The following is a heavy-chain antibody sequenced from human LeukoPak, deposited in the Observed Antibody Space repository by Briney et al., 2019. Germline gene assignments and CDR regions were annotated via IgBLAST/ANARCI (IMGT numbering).Heavy chain of an antibody. CDR1: GGSISSGSYY. V-gene: IGHV4-61*02. J-gene: IGHJ3*02. Sequence: PSETLSLXCTVSGGSISSGSYYWSWIRQPVGKGLEWIGRIYTSGSTNYNPSLKSRVTISVDTSKNQFSLKLSSVTAADTAVYYCARAPQRSLDAFDIWGQGTMVTVSS. D-gene: IGHD6-25*01. CDR2: IYTSGST. CDR3: ARAPQRSLDAFDI.